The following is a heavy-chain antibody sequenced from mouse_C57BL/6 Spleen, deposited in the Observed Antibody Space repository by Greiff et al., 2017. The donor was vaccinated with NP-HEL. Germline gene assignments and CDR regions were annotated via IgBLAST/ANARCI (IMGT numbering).Heavy chain of an antibody. J-gene: IGHJ1*03. CDR3: ARTSYYDGSSYGYFDG. D-gene: IGHD1-1*01. CDR1: GYTFTSYW. Sequence: QVHVKQSGAELAKPGASVKLSCKASGYTFTSYWMQWVKQRPGHGLEWIGYINPSSGYTKYNQKFKDKATLTADKSSSTAYMQLSSLTYEDSAVYYCARTSYYDGSSYGYFDGWGTGTTVTVSS. V-gene: IGHV1-7*01. CDR2: INPSSGYT.